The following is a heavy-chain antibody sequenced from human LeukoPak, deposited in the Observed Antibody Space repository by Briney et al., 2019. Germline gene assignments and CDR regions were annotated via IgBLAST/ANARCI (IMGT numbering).Heavy chain of an antibody. CDR3: AKSKSSGDFWSGYYGVNWFDP. J-gene: IGHJ5*02. Sequence: PSETLSLTCTVSGGSISSYYWSWIRQPPGKGLEWIGYIYHTGSTKYNPSLKSRVTILADTSKNQFSLRLNSVTAADTAVYYCAKSKSSGDFWSGYYGVNWFDPWGQGTLVTVSS. D-gene: IGHD3-3*01. CDR1: GGSISSYY. V-gene: IGHV4-59*03. CDR2: IYHTGST.